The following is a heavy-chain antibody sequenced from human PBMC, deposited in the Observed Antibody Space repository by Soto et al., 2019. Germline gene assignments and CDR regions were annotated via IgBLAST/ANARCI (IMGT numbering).Heavy chain of an antibody. J-gene: IGHJ4*02. D-gene: IGHD3-9*01. Sequence: PGGSMTLSCAASGFTFSDAWMSWVRQAPGKGLEWVGRIKSKTDGGTRDYTAPVKGRVTISRDDSKNTLYLQMNSLKTEDTAVYYCTCLHYDILTGSKWHYFDYWGQGTLVTVSS. V-gene: IGHV3-15*01. CDR3: TCLHYDILTGSKWHYFDY. CDR2: IKSKTDGGTR. CDR1: GFTFSDAW.